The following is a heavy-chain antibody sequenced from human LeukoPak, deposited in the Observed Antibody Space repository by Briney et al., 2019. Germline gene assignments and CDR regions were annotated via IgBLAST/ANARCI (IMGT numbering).Heavy chain of an antibody. Sequence: GGSLRLSCATSGFTFRSHAMHWVRQAPGKGLEWVAVISYDGSNKYYADSVKGRFTISRDNSKNTLYLQMNSLRAEDTAVYYCARDSLGDPTYYFDYWGQGTLVTVSS. V-gene: IGHV3-30*04. J-gene: IGHJ4*02. CDR3: ARDSLGDPTYYFDY. CDR1: GFTFRSHA. D-gene: IGHD3-10*01. CDR2: ISYDGSNK.